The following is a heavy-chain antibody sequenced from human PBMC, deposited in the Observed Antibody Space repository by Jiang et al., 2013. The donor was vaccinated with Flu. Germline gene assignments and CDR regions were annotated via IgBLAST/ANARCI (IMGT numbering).Heavy chain of an antibody. Sequence: GAEVKKPGSSVKVSCKASGGTFSSYAISWVRQAPGQGLEWMGGIIPIFGTANYAQKFQGRVTITADESTSTAYMELSSLRSEDTAVYYCASVTLGDRGGDCYYSYWYFDLWGRGTLVTVSS. V-gene: IGHV1-69*01. CDR2: IIPIFGTA. D-gene: IGHD2-21*02. J-gene: IGHJ2*01. CDR3: ASVTLGDRGGDCYYSYWYFDL. CDR1: GGTFSSYA.